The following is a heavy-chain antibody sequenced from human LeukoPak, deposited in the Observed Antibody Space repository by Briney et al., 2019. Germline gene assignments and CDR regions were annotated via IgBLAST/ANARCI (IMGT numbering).Heavy chain of an antibody. Sequence: GGSLRLSCEASGLTFSSYDIQWVRQATGKGLEWVSSIGTAGDTYYAGSVRGRFTLSRENAKKSSYLQMNNLGAGDTAVYYCARGALGFDYWGQGTLVTVSS. J-gene: IGHJ4*02. CDR1: GLTFSSYD. V-gene: IGHV3-13*04. CDR2: IGTAGDT. CDR3: ARGALGFDY.